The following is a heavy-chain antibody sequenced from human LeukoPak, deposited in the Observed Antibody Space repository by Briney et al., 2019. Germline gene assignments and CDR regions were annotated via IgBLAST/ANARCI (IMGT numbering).Heavy chain of an antibody. Sequence: GGSLRLSCAASGFTFSSYGMSWVRQAPGKGLEWVSAISGSGGSTYYADSVKGRFTISRDNSKNTLYLQMNSLRAEDTAVYYCAKSRGNLYYFDYWGQGTLVTVSS. CDR3: AKSRGNLYYFDY. CDR2: ISGSGGST. V-gene: IGHV3-23*01. J-gene: IGHJ4*02. CDR1: GFTFSSYG. D-gene: IGHD2/OR15-2a*01.